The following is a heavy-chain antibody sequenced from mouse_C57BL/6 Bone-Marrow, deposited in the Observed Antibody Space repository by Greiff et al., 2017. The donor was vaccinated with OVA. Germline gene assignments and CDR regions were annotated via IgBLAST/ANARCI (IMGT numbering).Heavy chain of an antibody. J-gene: IGHJ3*01. CDR2: IWSGGST. Sequence: QVQLKESGPGLVQPSQSLSITCTVSGFSLTSYGVHWVRQSPGKGLEWLGVIWSGGSTDYNAAFISRLSISKDNSKSQVFFKMNSLQADDTAIYYCARPLYDYGPFAYWGQGTLVTVSA. V-gene: IGHV2-2*01. D-gene: IGHD2-4*01. CDR3: ARPLYDYGPFAY. CDR1: GFSLTSYG.